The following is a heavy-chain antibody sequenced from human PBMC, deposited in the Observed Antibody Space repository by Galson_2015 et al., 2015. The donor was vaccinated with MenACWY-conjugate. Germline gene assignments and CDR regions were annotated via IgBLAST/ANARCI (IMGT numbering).Heavy chain of an antibody. V-gene: IGHV4-59*08. D-gene: IGHD1-26*01. J-gene: IGHJ3*02. CDR3: ARHVMGATITSRGAFDI. CDR1: GGSISSYY. Sequence: ETLSLTCTVSGGSISSYYWSWIRQPPGKGLEWIGYIYYSGSTNYNPSLKSRVTISVDTSKNRFSLKLSSVTAADTAVYYCARHVMGATITSRGAFDIWGQGTMVTVSS. CDR2: IYYSGST.